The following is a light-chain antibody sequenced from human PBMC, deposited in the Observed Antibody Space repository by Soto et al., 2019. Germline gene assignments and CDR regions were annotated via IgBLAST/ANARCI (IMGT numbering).Light chain of an antibody. V-gene: IGKV3-20*01. CDR1: QSVSSSY. CDR2: AAS. CDR3: QQYGSSPLT. J-gene: IGKJ4*01. Sequence: EIVLTQSPGTLSLSPGERATLSCRASQSVSSSYLAWYQQKPGQAPRLLIYAASSRATGIPDRFSGSGSGPDFTLPISRLEPEDFAVYYCQQYGSSPLTFGGGTKVEIK.